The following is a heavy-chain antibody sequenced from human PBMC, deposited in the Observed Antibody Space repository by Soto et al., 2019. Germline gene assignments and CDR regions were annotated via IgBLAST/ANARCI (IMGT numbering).Heavy chain of an antibody. D-gene: IGHD2-15*01. J-gene: IGHJ6*02. CDR3: ARVPPDYCSGGSCSGGMDV. Sequence: SSETLSLTCTVSGGSISSGDYYWSWIRQPPGKGLEWIGYIYYSGSTYYNPSLKSRVTISVDTSKNQFSLKLSSVTAADTAVYYCARVPPDYCSGGSCSGGMDVWGQGTTVTVSS. CDR1: GGSISSGDYY. CDR2: IYYSGST. V-gene: IGHV4-30-4*01.